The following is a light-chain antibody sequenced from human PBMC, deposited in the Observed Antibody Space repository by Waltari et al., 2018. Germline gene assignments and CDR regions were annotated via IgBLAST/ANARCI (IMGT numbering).Light chain of an antibody. CDR2: WAS. CDR3: QQYYTTPPYT. J-gene: IGKJ2*01. V-gene: IGKV4-1*01. CDR1: QNLLYSSNNKNY. Sequence: DIVMTQSPDSLVVSLGERATINCKSSQNLLYSSNNKNYLAWYQQKPGQPPKLLIYWASTREFGVPDRFSGSGSETDFTLTISSLQAEDVAVYYCQQYYTTPPYTFGQGTKLEIK.